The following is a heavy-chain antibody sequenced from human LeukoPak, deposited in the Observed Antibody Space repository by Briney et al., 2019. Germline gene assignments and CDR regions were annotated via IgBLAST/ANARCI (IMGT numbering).Heavy chain of an antibody. D-gene: IGHD3-22*01. J-gene: IGHJ4*02. CDR3: TKQYYYDSSGYFGY. CDR1: GGSITTYY. V-gene: IGHV4-59*01. CDR2: IYNDGSA. Sequence: PSETLSLTCTVSGGSITTYYWNWIRQPPGKYLEWIGHIYNDGSANYNPSLKSRVTISADTSKNQFSLKLSSVTAADTAVYYCTKQYYYDSSGYFGYWGQGTLVTVSS.